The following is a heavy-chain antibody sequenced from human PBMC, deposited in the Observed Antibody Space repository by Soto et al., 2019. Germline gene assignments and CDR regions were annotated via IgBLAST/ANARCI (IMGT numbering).Heavy chain of an antibody. J-gene: IGHJ6*02. CDR3: ARDRPSYYDILTGPRGVDGMDV. CDR1: GFTFSSYW. V-gene: IGHV3-7*05. CDR2: IKQDGSEK. D-gene: IGHD3-9*01. Sequence: GGSLRLSCAASGFTFSSYWMSWVRQAPGKGLEWVANIKQDGSEKYYVDSVKGRFTISRDNAKNSLYLQITSLRAEDTAVYYCARDRPSYYDILTGPRGVDGMDVWGQGTTVTVSS.